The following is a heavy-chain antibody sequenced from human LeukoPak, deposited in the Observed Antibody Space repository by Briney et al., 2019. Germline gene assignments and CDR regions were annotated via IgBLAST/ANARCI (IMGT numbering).Heavy chain of an antibody. CDR2: INPSGGSA. V-gene: IGHV1-46*01. D-gene: IGHD4-17*01. J-gene: IGHJ4*02. CDR1: GYTFTSYY. Sequence: ASVKVSCKASGYTFTSYYMHWVRQAPGQGLEWMGIINPSGGSAGYAQKFDGRVTMTRDTSTSTVYMELRSLRSEDTAVYYCASEDMTTRKGSFDYWGQGTLVTVSS. CDR3: ASEDMTTRKGSFDY.